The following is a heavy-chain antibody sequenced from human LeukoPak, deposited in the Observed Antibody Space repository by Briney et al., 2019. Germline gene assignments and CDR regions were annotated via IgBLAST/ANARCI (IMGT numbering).Heavy chain of an antibody. J-gene: IGHJ4*02. Sequence: SVKVSCKASGGTFSSYAISWVRQAPGQGLEWMGGIIPIFGTANYAQKFQGRVTITADESTSTAYMELSSLRSEETAVYYCASEIWSGYYFDYWGQGTLVTVSS. CDR1: GGTFSSYA. CDR2: IIPIFGTA. CDR3: ASEIWSGYYFDY. D-gene: IGHD3-3*01. V-gene: IGHV1-69*01.